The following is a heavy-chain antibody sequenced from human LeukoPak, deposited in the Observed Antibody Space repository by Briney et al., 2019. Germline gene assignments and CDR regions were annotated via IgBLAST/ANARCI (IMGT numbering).Heavy chain of an antibody. Sequence: ASVKVSCKTSGYTFTSYYIHWVRQAPGQGLEWMGGIIPIFGTANYAQKFQGRVTITADESTSTAYMELSSLRSEDTAVYYCARDPYYDILTGLPYYGMDVWGQGTTVTVSS. D-gene: IGHD3-9*01. CDR2: IIPIFGTA. J-gene: IGHJ6*02. V-gene: IGHV1-69*13. CDR3: ARDPYYDILTGLPYYGMDV. CDR1: GYTFTSYY.